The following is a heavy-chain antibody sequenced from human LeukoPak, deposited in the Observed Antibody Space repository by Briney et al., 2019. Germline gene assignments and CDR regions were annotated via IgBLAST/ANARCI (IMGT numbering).Heavy chain of an antibody. CDR2: IWSDGTEK. CDR3: AKDAQRGFDYSNSLEY. D-gene: IGHD4-11*01. V-gene: IGHV3-33*06. J-gene: IGHJ4*02. Sequence: GGSLRLSCTASGFTYSHFGMHWVRQAPGKGLEWVAVIWSDGTEKYYGDAVKGRFTISRDNSRNILYLQMNNLGDDDTAVYYCAKDAQRGFDYSNSLEYWGQGTLVIVSS. CDR1: GFTYSHFG.